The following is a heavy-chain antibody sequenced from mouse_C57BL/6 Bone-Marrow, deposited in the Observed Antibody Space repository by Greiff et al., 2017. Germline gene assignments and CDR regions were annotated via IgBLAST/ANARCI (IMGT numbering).Heavy chain of an antibody. V-gene: IGHV1-52*01. CDR2: IDPSDSET. Sequence: QVQLKQPGAELVRPGSSVKLSCKASGYTFTSYWMHWVKQRPIQGLEWIGNIDPSDSETHYNQKFKDKATLTVDKSSSTAYMQLSSLTSEDSAVYYCARPHYYSSSPYAMDYWGQGTSVTVSS. CDR1: GYTFTSYW. CDR3: ARPHYYSSSPYAMDY. D-gene: IGHD1-1*01. J-gene: IGHJ4*01.